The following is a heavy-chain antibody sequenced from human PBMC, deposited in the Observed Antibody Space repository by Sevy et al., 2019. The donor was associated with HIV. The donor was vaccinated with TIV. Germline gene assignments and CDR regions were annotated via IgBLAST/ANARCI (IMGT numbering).Heavy chain of an antibody. CDR3: ARDHASGTWGAFDI. CDR2: IYSGGST. D-gene: IGHD1-26*01. CDR1: GFTVSSNY. V-gene: IGHV3-53*01. J-gene: IGHJ3*02. Sequence: GGFLRLSCAASGFTVSSNYMSWVRQAPGKGLEWVSVIYSGGSTYYADSVKGRFTISRDNSTNTLYLQMNSLRAEDTAVYYCARDHASGTWGAFDIWGQGTMVTVSS.